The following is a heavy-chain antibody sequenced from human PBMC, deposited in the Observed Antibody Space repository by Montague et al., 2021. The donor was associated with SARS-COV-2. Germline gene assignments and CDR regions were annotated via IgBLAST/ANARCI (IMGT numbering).Heavy chain of an antibody. Sequence: IYYSGSTYYNPSLKSRVTISVDTSKNQFSLKLSSVTAADTAVYYCTRDPINRITIFGVVTRGWYCDLGGRCTLVNVSS. CDR2: IYYSGST. CDR3: TRDPINRITIFGVVTRGWYCDL. D-gene: IGHD3-3*01. J-gene: IGHJ2*01. V-gene: IGHV4-31*02.